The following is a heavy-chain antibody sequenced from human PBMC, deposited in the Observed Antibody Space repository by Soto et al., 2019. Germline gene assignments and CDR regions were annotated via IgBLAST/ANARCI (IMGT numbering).Heavy chain of an antibody. CDR2: VHDSWGA. D-gene: IGHD3-10*01. J-gene: IGHJ6*04. Sequence: QVPLQESGPGLVKPSETLSLSCTVSGGSISNYYWSWFRQTPGKGLEWIGYVHDSWGANYNPARESRVAISLDTPKSQFSLKLTSVAATDTAVYYCAREGFGALQGLVDVWGEWTTVTVSS. V-gene: IGHV4-59*12. CDR3: AREGFGALQGLVDV. CDR1: GGSISNYY.